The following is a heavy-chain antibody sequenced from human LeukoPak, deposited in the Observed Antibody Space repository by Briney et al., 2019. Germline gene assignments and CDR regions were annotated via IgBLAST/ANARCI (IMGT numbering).Heavy chain of an antibody. D-gene: IGHD2-8*01. V-gene: IGHV4-39*07. J-gene: IGHJ3*02. CDR3: ARDLHRTSFFDAFDI. CDR1: GGSISSSNYY. Sequence: SETLSLTCTVSGGSISSSNYYWGWIRQPPGKGLEWIGTIYYSGSTYYNPSLKSRVTISVDTSKKQFSLKLSSVTATDTAVYYCARDLHRTSFFDAFDIWGQGTMVTVSS. CDR2: IYYSGST.